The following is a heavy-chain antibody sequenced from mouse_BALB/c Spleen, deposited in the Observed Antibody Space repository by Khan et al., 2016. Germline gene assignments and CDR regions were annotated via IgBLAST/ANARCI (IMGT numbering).Heavy chain of an antibody. CDR2: ISYSGST. V-gene: IGHV3-2*02. CDR1: GYSITSDYA. CDR3: ARGRGPFDY. J-gene: IGHJ2*01. Sequence: EVQLQESGPGLVKPSQSLSLTCTVTGYSITSDYAWNWIRQFPGNKLEWMGYISYSGSTSYNPSLKSRISITRDTSKNQFFLQLNSVTTEDTATYYGARGRGPFDYWGQGTTLTVSS.